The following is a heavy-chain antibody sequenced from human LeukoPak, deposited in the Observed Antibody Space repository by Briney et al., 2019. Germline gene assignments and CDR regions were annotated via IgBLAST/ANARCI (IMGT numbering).Heavy chain of an antibody. D-gene: IGHD1-26*01. J-gene: IGHJ5*02. V-gene: IGHV4-30-4*08. CDR1: GGSISSGDYY. CDR3: ARHLSGSSWFDP. Sequence: PSQTLSLTCTVPGGSISSGDYYWTWIRQPPGNGLEWIGYIHYSGNTYYSPSLKSRAFISVDTSKNQFSLKVTSVTAADTAVYFCARHLSGSSWFDPWGQGTLVTVSS. CDR2: IHYSGNT.